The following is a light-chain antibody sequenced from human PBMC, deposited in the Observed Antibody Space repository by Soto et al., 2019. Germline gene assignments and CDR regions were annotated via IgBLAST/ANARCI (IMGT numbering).Light chain of an antibody. CDR1: QGISSY. CDR3: QQYYSYPLT. J-gene: IGKJ4*01. Sequence: ALRMTQSPSSFSASTGDRVTITCRASQGISSYLAWYQQKPGKAPKLLIYAASTLQSGVPSRFSGSGSGTDFTLTSSCLQSEDFATYYCQQYYSYPLTFGGGTKVEIK. V-gene: IGKV1-8*01. CDR2: AAS.